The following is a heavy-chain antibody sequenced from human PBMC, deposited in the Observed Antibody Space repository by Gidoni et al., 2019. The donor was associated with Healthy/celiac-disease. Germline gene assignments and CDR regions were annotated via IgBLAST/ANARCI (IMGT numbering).Heavy chain of an antibody. CDR1: GFTFSSYE. CDR3: ARDSSSALADYYYYYGMDV. J-gene: IGHJ6*02. V-gene: IGHV3-48*03. CDR2: ISSSGSTI. D-gene: IGHD6-25*01. Sequence: EVQLVESGGGLVQPGVSLRLSCAASGFTFSSYEMTWVRQAPGKGLEWVSYISSSGSTIYYADSVKGRFTISRDNAKNSLYLQMNSLRAEDTAVYYCARDSSSALADYYYYYGMDVWGQGTTVTVSS.